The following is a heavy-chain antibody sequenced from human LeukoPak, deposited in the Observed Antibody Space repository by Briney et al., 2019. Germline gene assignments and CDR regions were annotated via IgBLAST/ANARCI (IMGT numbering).Heavy chain of an antibody. J-gene: IGHJ3*02. D-gene: IGHD3-10*01. V-gene: IGHV1-2*02. CDR2: INPNSGST. CDR3: AGAGLLWFGELLDAFDI. CDR1: GYTFTGYY. Sequence: ASVKVSCKASGYTFTGYYMHWVRQAPGQGLEWMGWINPNSGSTNYAQKFQGRVTMTRDTSISTAYMELSRLRSDDTAVYYCAGAGLLWFGELLDAFDIWGQGTMVTVSS.